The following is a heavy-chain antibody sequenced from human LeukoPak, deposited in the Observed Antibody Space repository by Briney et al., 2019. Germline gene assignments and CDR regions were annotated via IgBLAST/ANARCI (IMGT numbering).Heavy chain of an antibody. CDR3: AGGGYCSSSSCFAPLFDW. D-gene: IGHD2-2*01. CDR2: IYNSETT. Sequence: KPSEILSLTCTVSGASISRYYWSWIRQSPGKGLEWIGYIYNSETTNYNPSLKSRVAMSLYTSRSQFSLRLRSVTAADTALYFCAGGGYCSSSSCFAPLFDWWGRGTLVTVSS. J-gene: IGHJ4*02. V-gene: IGHV4-59*01. CDR1: GASISRYY.